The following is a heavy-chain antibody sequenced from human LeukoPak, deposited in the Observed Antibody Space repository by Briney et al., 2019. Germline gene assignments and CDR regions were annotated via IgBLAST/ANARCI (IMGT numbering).Heavy chain of an antibody. Sequence: GGSLRLSCAASGFTFSSYWMGWVRQAPGKGLEWVANIKQDGSEKRYVDPVKGRFTISRDNAKNSLYLQMNSLRAEDTAVYYCAREQNPSSSHFEYWGQGTLVTVSS. J-gene: IGHJ4*02. V-gene: IGHV3-7*01. CDR1: GFTFSSYW. CDR2: IKQDGSEK. D-gene: IGHD6-6*01. CDR3: AREQNPSSSHFEY.